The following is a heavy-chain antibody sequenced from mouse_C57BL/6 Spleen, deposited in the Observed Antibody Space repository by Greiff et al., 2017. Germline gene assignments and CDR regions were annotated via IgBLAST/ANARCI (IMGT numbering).Heavy chain of an antibody. V-gene: IGHV5-16*01. Sequence: EVQLVESEGGLVQPGSSMKLSCTASGFTFSDYYMAWVRQVPEKGLEWVANINYDGSSTYYLDSLKSRFIISRDNAKNILYLQMSSLKSEDTATYYCARVYYLYYYAMDYWGQGTSVTVSS. CDR1: GFTFSDYY. D-gene: IGHD1-1*01. J-gene: IGHJ4*01. CDR2: INYDGSST. CDR3: ARVYYLYYYAMDY.